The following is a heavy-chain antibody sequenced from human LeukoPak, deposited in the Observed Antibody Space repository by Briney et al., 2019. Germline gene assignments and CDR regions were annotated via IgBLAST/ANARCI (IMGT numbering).Heavy chain of an antibody. Sequence: PSETLSLTCAVYGGSFSGFYWIWIRQTSGKGLEWIGEINHSGSTNYNPSLKSRVTISVDKSKNQFSLKLSSVTAADTAVYYCARAARATYYYYGMDVWGQGTTVTVSS. CDR2: INHSGST. CDR1: GGSFSGFY. J-gene: IGHJ6*02. V-gene: IGHV4-34*01. CDR3: ARAARATYYYYGMDV.